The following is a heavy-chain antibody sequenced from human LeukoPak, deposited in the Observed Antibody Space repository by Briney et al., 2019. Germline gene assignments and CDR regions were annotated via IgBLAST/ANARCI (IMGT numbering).Heavy chain of an antibody. CDR3: ARVERFGDITYFDY. D-gene: IGHD3-10*01. CDR1: GGSISSGGYY. Sequence: SETLSLTCTVSGGSISSGGYYWSWIRQHPGKGLEWIGYIYYSGSTYYNPSLKSRVTISVDTSKNQFSLKLSSVTAADTAVYYCARVERFGDITYFDYWGQGTLVTASS. J-gene: IGHJ4*02. V-gene: IGHV4-31*03. CDR2: IYYSGST.